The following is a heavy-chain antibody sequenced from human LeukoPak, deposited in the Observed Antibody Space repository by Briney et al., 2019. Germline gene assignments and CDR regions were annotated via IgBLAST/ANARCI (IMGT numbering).Heavy chain of an antibody. J-gene: IGHJ4*02. CDR3: AKEPYYDSSFDY. CDR2: ISSSSSYI. V-gene: IGHV3-21*04. Sequence: GGSLRLSCAASGFTFSSYSMNWVRQAPGKGLEWVSSISSSSSYIYYADSVKGRFTISRDNSKNTLYLQMNSLRAEDTAVYYCAKEPYYDSSFDYWGQGTLVTVSS. CDR1: GFTFSSYS. D-gene: IGHD3-22*01.